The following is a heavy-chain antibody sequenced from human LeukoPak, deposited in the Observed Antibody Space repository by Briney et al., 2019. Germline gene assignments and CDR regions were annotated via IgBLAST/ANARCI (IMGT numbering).Heavy chain of an antibody. CDR1: GFTFSSYS. CDR2: FSSSGTYI. V-gene: IGHV3-21*01. D-gene: IGHD6-13*01. J-gene: IGHJ4*02. CDR3: ARDALAAAGTGAGY. Sequence: GGPLRLSCAASGFTFSSYSLNWVRQAPGKGLEWVSPFSSSGTYIYYTDSVKGRFTISRDNAKNSLYLQMNSLRAEDTAVYYCARDALAAAGTGAGYWGQGTLVTVSS.